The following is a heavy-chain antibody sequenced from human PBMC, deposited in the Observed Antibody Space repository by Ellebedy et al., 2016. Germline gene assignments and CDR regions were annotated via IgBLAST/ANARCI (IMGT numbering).Heavy chain of an antibody. D-gene: IGHD3-16*01. CDR3: ARSSRGRGDYFDY. CDR2: IWPDGSKK. J-gene: IGHJ4*02. Sequence: GGSLRLSXAVSGFTFSSYGMYWVRQAPGKGLECVALIWPDGSKKNYVDSVKGRFTISRDNFENTVYLQMNSLRDEDTAVYYCARSSRGRGDYFDYWGQGILVTVSS. V-gene: IGHV3-33*01. CDR1: GFTFSSYG.